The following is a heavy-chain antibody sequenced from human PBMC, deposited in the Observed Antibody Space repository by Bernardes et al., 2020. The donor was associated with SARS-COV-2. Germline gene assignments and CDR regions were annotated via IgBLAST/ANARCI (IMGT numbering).Heavy chain of an antibody. D-gene: IGHD6-13*01. V-gene: IGHV3-30-3*01. CDR3: AREMYSNSWGNSYYDGMDV. J-gene: IGHJ6*02. CDR2: ISYDGSNK. Sequence: GGSLRLSCGASGLPFSNYAIDWVRPAPGKGLEGVAPISYDGSNKYNADSVKGRFTISRDNSKNTLYLQMNSLRAEDTAVYYCAREMYSNSWGNSYYDGMDVWGQGTTVTVS. CDR1: GLPFSNYA.